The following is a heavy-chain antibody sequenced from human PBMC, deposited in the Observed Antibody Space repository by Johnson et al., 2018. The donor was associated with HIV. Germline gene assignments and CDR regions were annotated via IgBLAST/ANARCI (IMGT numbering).Heavy chain of an antibody. Sequence: VQLVESGGGLAQPAWSPRLSCAASQFTFSSYYMNCVRQAPGNGLELVGQVIPNGGITYLIDSGKDRFSTSRDNAKNTLHLQMNSLRAEDTAAYYCAKASESSGGYVVPDDAFDIWGQGTRVTVSS. CDR1: QFTFSSYY. CDR3: AKASESSGGYVVPDDAFDI. J-gene: IGHJ3*02. V-gene: IGHV3-25*05. CDR2: VIPNGGIT. D-gene: IGHD6-19*01.